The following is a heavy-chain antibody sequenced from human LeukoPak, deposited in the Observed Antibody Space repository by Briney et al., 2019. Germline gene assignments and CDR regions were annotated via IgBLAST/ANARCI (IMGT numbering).Heavy chain of an antibody. V-gene: IGHV3-21*04. CDR1: GFTFSSYS. CDR2: ITSSSSYI. D-gene: IGHD3-10*01. Sequence: SGGSLRLSCAGSGFTFSSYSMNWVRQAPGKGLEWVSSITSSSSYIYYADSVKGRFTISRDNAKKSVYLQMNSLRADDTAVYYCATGAHYYGSWGQGTLVTVSS. J-gene: IGHJ4*02. CDR3: ATGAHYYGS.